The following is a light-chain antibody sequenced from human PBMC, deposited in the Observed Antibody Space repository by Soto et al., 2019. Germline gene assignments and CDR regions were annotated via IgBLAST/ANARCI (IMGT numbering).Light chain of an antibody. J-gene: IGKJ4*01. CDR3: QKYDSAPLT. Sequence: DIQMTQSPSSLSASVGDRVTITCRASQGISNYLAWYQQKPGRVPKLLIYAASTLQSGVPSRFGGSGSGTDFTHTISSLQPEDVATYYCQKYDSAPLTSGGGTKVEIK. V-gene: IGKV1-27*01. CDR2: AAS. CDR1: QGISNY.